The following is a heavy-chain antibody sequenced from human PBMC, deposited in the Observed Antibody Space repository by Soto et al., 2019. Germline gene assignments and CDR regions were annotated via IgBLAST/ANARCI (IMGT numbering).Heavy chain of an antibody. CDR1: GGSLGAGGVG. CDR3: XRYYFGSGLYFFAY. Sequence: LVNGTETLRLTCTVSGGSLGAGGVGLGWIRQPPGEALEWLTLIYWDDDKRYSPSLKTRLTITKDTSKNQVVLTMTNMAXXXXXXXYXXRYYFGSGLYFFAYWGQ. D-gene: IGHD3-10*01. CDR2: IYWDDDK. V-gene: IGHV2-5*02. J-gene: IGHJ4*02.